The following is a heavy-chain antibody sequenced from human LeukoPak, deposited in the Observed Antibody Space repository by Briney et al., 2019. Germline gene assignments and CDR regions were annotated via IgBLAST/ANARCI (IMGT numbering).Heavy chain of an antibody. CDR2: INRSSRYI. CDR1: GFTFNTYT. CDR3: LRGQERKPFDI. Sequence: PGGSLRLSCTASGFTFNTYTMNWVRQAPGKGLEWVSSINRSSRYIHYADQVKGRFTISRENAKNSLYLQMNSLRAEDTAVYYCLRGQERKPFDIWGQGTMVTVS. D-gene: IGHD1-26*01. J-gene: IGHJ3*02. V-gene: IGHV3-21*01.